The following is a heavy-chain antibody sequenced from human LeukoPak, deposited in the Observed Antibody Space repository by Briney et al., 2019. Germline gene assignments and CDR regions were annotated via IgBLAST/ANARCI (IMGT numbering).Heavy chain of an antibody. CDR2: INHSGST. D-gene: IGHD6-19*01. V-gene: IGHV4-34*01. Sequence: NSSETLSLTCAVYGGSFSGYYWSWIRQPPGKGLEWIGEINHSGSTNYNPSLKSRVTISVDTSKNQFSLKLSSVTAADTAVYYCARVQQWLIDYWGQGTLVTVSS. CDR3: ARVQQWLIDY. CDR1: GGSFSGYY. J-gene: IGHJ4*02.